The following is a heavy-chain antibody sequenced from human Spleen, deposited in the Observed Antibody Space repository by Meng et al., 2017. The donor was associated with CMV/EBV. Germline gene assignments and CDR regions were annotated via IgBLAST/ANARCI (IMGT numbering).Heavy chain of an antibody. V-gene: IGHV1-69*02. J-gene: IGHJ6*02. D-gene: IGHD2-15*01. CDR1: GGTFSTYI. Sequence: SVKVSCKASGGTFSTYIINWVRQAPGQGLEWMGRIVPILSIASYAQKFQGRIAITADNSTTTAYMELSSLRSADSAVYYCARGRGDIVFDGMDVWGQGTTVTVSS. CDR2: IVPILSIA. CDR3: ARGRGDIVFDGMDV.